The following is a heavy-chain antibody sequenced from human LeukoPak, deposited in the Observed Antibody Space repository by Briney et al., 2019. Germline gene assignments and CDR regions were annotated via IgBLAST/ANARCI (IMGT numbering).Heavy chain of an antibody. CDR1: GGSISSYY. CDR3: ARDEYGSNSGGWFDP. D-gene: IGHD4-23*01. CDR2: IYTSGST. J-gene: IGHJ5*02. V-gene: IGHV4-4*07. Sequence: SETLSLTCTVSGGSISSYYWSWIRQPAGKGLEWIGRIYTSGSTNYNPSLKSRVTMSVDTSKNQFSLKLSSVTAADTAVYYCARDEYGSNSGGWFDPSGQRTLVTVSS.